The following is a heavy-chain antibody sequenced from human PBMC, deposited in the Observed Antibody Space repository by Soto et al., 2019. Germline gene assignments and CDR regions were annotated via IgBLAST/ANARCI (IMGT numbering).Heavy chain of an antibody. CDR3: ARDDLRTHYFDY. V-gene: IGHV1-18*01. D-gene: IGHD3-10*01. CDR1: GYTFTYYG. Sequence: ASVKVSCKASGYTFTYYGVSWLRQAPGQGLEWMGWVSTYNGNTNYAQRFQGRITMTTDTSANTVYMELRSLRSDDTAVYYCARDDLRTHYFDYWGQGTLVTVSS. CDR2: VSTYNGNT. J-gene: IGHJ4*02.